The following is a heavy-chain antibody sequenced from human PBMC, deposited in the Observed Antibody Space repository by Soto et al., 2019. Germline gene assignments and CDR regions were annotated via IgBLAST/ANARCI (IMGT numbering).Heavy chain of an antibody. Sequence: KASETLSLTXSVSGVSVSSDIYYWSWIRHHPGKGLEWIGYIYYSGNTYYNPSLGGRVTISLDTSKNHFSLRLRSVTPADTAVYYCARYPVVVVPAANYGLDVWGQGTTVTVSS. D-gene: IGHD2-2*01. CDR1: GVSVSSDIYY. CDR2: IYYSGNT. J-gene: IGHJ6*02. V-gene: IGHV4-31*02. CDR3: ARYPVVVVPAANYGLDV.